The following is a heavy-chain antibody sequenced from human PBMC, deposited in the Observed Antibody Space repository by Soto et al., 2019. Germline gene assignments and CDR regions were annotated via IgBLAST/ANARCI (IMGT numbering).Heavy chain of an antibody. CDR2: ISSSSSTI. J-gene: IGHJ4*02. V-gene: IGHV3-48*02. D-gene: IGHD3-22*01. Sequence: EVQLVESGGGLVQPGGSLRLSCAASGFTFSSYSMNWVRQAPGKGLEWVSYISSSSSTIYYADSVKGRFTISRDNAKNSLYLQMNSLRDEDTAVYYCARGRKDYYDSSDACDYWGQGTLVTVSS. CDR1: GFTFSSYS. CDR3: ARGRKDYYDSSDACDY.